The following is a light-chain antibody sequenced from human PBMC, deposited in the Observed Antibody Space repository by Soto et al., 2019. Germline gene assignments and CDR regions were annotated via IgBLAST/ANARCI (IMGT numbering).Light chain of an antibody. CDR2: GAS. CDR3: QHYGRSPRFT. CDR1: QSVSSSY. V-gene: IGKV3-20*01. J-gene: IGKJ3*01. Sequence: EIVLTQSPGTLSLSPGERATLSCRASQSVSSSYLAWYQQKPGQAPRLLIYGASSSATGIPDRFSGSGSGKEFTLTISHLDAEVFAVYYCQHYGRSPRFTFGPGTKVDIK.